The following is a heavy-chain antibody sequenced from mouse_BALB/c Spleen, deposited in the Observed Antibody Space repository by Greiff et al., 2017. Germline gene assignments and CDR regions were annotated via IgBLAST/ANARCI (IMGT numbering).Heavy chain of an antibody. CDR2: ISYSGST. CDR1: GYSITSDYA. J-gene: IGHJ3*01. V-gene: IGHV3-2*02. CDR3: ARGILFAY. Sequence: DVKLQESGPGLVKPSQSLSLTCTVTGYSITSDYAWNWIRQFPGNKLEWMGYISYSGSTSYNPSLKSRISITRDTSKNQFFLQLNSVTTEDTATYYCARGILFAYWGQGTLVTVSA.